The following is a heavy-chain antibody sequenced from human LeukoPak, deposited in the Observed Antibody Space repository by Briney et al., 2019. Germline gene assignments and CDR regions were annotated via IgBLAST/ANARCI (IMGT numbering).Heavy chain of an antibody. V-gene: IGHV1-8*01. CDR2: MNPNSGNT. CDR1: GYTFTSYD. D-gene: IGHD6-19*01. CDR3: ARGRIAVAGMRYWFDP. J-gene: IGHJ5*02. Sequence: GASVKVSCKXSGYTFTSYDINWVRQATGQGLEWMGRMNPNSGNTGYAQKFQGRVTITADESTSTAYMELSSLRSEDTAVYYCARGRIAVAGMRYWFDPWGQGTLVTVSS.